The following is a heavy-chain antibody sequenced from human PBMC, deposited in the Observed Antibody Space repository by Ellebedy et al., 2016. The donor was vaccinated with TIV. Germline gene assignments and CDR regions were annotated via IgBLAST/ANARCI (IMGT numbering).Heavy chain of an antibody. CDR3: TKSLLRGIWGGSGRDY. V-gene: IGHV3-9*01. Sequence: GGSLRLXCAASGFTFDHHATHWVRQAPGKGLGWDSGTNWRGYYIGYADSVRGRFSTSRDNAKSSLYLQMNSMRIEETAVYYCTKSLLRGIWGGSGRDYWGQGTLVTGSS. J-gene: IGHJ4*02. CDR2: TNWRGYYI. CDR1: GFTFDHHA. D-gene: IGHD7-27*01.